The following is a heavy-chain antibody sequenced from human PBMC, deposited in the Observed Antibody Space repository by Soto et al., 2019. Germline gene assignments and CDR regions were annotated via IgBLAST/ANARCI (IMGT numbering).Heavy chain of an antibody. CDR2: IWYDGSNK. CDR1: GFTFSSYG. Sequence: GGSMRLSCAAAGFTFSSYGMHWVRQAPGKGLEWVAVIWYDGSNKYYADSVKGRFTISRDNSKNTLYLQMNSLRAEDTAVYYCARGPLSGRYYYYMDVWGKGTTVTVSS. J-gene: IGHJ6*03. V-gene: IGHV3-33*01. CDR3: ARGPLSGRYYYYMDV.